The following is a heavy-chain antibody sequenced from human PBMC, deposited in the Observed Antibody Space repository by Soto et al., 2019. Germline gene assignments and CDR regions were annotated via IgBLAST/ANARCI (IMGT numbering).Heavy chain of an antibody. CDR2: IIPIFGTA. J-gene: IGHJ5*02. CDR1: GGTFSSYA. CDR3: ARGRGYCTNGVCRQNWFDP. D-gene: IGHD2-8*01. Sequence: SVKFSCKASGGTFSSYAISWVRQAPGQGLEWMGGIIPIFGTANYAQKFQGRVTITADESTSTAYMELSSLRSEDTAVYYCARGRGYCTNGVCRQNWFDPWGQGTLVTVSS. V-gene: IGHV1-69*13.